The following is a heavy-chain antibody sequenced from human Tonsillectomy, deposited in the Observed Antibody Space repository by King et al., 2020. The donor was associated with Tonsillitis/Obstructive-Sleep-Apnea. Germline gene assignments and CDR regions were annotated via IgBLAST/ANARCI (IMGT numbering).Heavy chain of an antibody. V-gene: IGHV3-21*01. CDR3: ARDSDDAFHI. CDR1: GFTFSSYS. Sequence: VQLVESGGGLVKPGGSLRLSCAASGFTFSSYSMNWVRQAPGKGLEWVSSISTSGSYIYYADSVKGRFTISRDNAKNSLYLQMNSLRDEDTAVYYCARDSDDAFHIWGLGTMVTVSS. CDR2: ISTSGSYI. J-gene: IGHJ3*02.